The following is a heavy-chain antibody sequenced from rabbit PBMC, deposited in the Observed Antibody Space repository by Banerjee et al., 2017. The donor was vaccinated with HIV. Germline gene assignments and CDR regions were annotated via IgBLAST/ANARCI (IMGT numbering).Heavy chain of an antibody. D-gene: IGHD4-1*01. V-gene: IGHV1S47*01. J-gene: IGHJ6*01. CDR3: ARDLAGVIGWNFNF. CDR2: IYTGSGST. Sequence: QEQLRETGGGLVQPGGNLTLTCTASGFDFSSYWMSWVRQAPGKGLEWIGNIYTGSGSTYYASWAKGRFTITRSTSLNTVTLKMTSLTAADTATYFCARDLAGVIGWNFNFWGPGTLVTVS. CDR1: GFDFSSYW.